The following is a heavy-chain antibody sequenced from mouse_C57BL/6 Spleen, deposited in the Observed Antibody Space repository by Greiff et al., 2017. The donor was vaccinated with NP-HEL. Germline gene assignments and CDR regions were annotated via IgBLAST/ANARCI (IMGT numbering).Heavy chain of an antibody. Sequence: QVQLQQSGAELVRPGASVTLSCKASGYTFTDYEMHWVKQTPVHGLEWIGAIDPETGGTAYNQKFKGKAILTADKSSSTAYMELRSLSSEDSAVYYCTGYYGSSTGYYAMDYWGQGTSVTVSS. CDR3: TGYYGSSTGYYAMDY. D-gene: IGHD1-1*01. CDR2: IDPETGGT. J-gene: IGHJ4*01. CDR1: GYTFTDYE. V-gene: IGHV1-15*01.